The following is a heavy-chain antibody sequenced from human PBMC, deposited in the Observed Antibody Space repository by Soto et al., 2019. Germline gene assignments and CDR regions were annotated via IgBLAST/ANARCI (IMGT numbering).Heavy chain of an antibody. CDR1: GGSISSYY. CDR3: ARDPSIAAADYYYGMDV. J-gene: IGHJ6*02. D-gene: IGHD6-13*01. CDR2: IYYSGST. V-gene: IGHV4-59*01. Sequence: PSETLSLTCTVSGGSISSYYWSWIRQPPGKGLEWIGYIYYSGSTNYNPSLKSRVTISVDTSKNQFSLKLSSVTAADTAVYYRARDPSIAAADYYYGMDVWGQGTTVTVSS.